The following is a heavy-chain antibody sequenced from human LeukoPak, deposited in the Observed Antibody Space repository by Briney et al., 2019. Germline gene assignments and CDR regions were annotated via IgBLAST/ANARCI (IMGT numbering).Heavy chain of an antibody. CDR2: MNPDSGNT. CDR1: EYTFNIYD. CDR3: AVHLPGDYLDR. Sequence: ASVRVSCKASEYTFNIYDINGVRQATGQGLEWMGWMNPDSGNTGFAQKFQVRVTMTRNTSITAAYMELSSLRSEDTAVYYCAVHLPGDYLDRWGQGTLVTVSS. J-gene: IGHJ4*02. V-gene: IGHV1-8*01.